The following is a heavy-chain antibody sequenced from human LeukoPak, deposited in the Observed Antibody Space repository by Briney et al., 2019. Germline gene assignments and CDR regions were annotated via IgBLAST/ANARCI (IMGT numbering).Heavy chain of an antibody. Sequence: SETLSLTCTVSGGSISSGYYYWTWLRQPPGKGLEWIGYIYYSGSAYYNPSLKSRVTISVDTSKNQFSLKLSSGAAADTAVYYCARAILTPSGYVWYFDLWGRGTLVTVSS. CDR3: ARAILTPSGYVWYFDL. V-gene: IGHV4-31*03. CDR2: IYYSGSA. D-gene: IGHD3-3*01. CDR1: GGSISSGYYY. J-gene: IGHJ2*01.